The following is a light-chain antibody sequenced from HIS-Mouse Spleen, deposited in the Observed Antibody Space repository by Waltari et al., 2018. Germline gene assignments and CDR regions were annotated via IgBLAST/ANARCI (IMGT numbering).Light chain of an antibody. J-gene: IGKJ2*01. Sequence: DIVMTQSPDSMAVSLGERATIHCKSSQSVLYSSTNQNYLAWYQQKPGQPPKRLIYWASTRESGVPDRFSGSGSGTDFTLTISSLQAEDVAVYYCQQYYSTPYTFGQGTKLEIK. CDR2: WAS. V-gene: IGKV4-1*01. CDR1: QSVLYSSTNQNY. CDR3: QQYYSTPYT.